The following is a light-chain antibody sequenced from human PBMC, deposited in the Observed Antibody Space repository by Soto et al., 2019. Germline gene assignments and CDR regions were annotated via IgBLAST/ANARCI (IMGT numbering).Light chain of an antibody. V-gene: IGKV3-11*01. Sequence: EIVLTQSPATLSLSPGERATLSCRASQSVGSYFAWYHKKPGKAPRLLIYDASNRATGIPARFSGSGSGTVCALTISILEPDDFAVYYCQQRGNWPVTFGQGTRVDIK. CDR2: DAS. J-gene: IGKJ1*01. CDR3: QQRGNWPVT. CDR1: QSVGSY.